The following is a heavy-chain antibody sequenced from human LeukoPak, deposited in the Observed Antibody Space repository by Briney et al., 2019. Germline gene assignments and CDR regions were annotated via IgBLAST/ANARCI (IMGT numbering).Heavy chain of an antibody. J-gene: IGHJ5*02. Sequence: SETLSLTCAVYGGSFSGYYWSWIRQPPGKGLEWIGEINHSGSTNYNPSLKSRVTISVDTSKNQFSLKLSSVTAADTAVYYCATHNVYGSGSYYMAWFDPWGQGTLATVSS. CDR1: GGSFSGYY. CDR2: INHSGST. D-gene: IGHD3-10*01. V-gene: IGHV4-34*01. CDR3: ATHNVYGSGSYYMAWFDP.